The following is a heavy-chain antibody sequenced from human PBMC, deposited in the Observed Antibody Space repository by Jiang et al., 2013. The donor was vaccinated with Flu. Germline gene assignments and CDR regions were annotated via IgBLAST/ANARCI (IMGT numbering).Heavy chain of an antibody. J-gene: IGHJ4*02. CDR3: ARVGRRIAVAGSYTPNYFDY. D-gene: IGHD6-19*01. Sequence: GAEVKKPGESLKISCKTSGYSFPNSWIGWVRQMPGKGPEWMGIIYPGDSDTRYSPSFQGQVTISADKSISTAYLQWASLKASDTAMYYCARVGRRIAVAGSYTPNYFDYWGQGTLVTVSS. CDR2: IYPGDSDT. CDR1: GYSFPNSW. V-gene: IGHV5-51*01.